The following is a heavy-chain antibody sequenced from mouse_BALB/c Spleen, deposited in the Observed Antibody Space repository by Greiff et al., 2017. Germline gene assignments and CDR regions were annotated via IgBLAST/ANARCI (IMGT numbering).Heavy chain of an antibody. V-gene: IGHV2-6-4*01. Sequence: VNLVESGPGLVAPSQSLSITCTVSGFSLSRYSVHWVRQPPGKGLEWLGMIWGGGSTDYNSALKSRLSISKDNSKSQVFLKMNSLQTDDTAMYYCAREDSSFPWFAYWGQGTLVTVSA. J-gene: IGHJ3*01. CDR3: AREDSSFPWFAY. D-gene: IGHD1-1*01. CDR2: IWGGGST. CDR1: GFSLSRYS.